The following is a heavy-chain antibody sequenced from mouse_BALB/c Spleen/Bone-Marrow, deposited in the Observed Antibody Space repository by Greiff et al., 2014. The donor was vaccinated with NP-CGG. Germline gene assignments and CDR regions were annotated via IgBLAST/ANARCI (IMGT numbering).Heavy chain of an antibody. CDR2: IDPETGGT. CDR1: GYKFTDYE. J-gene: IGHJ1*01. Sequence: VQLQQSGAELVRPGASVTLSCKASGYKFTDYEMHWVKQTPVHGLEWIGSIDPETGGTAYNQNFKGKATLTADRSSTTAYMELRSLTSEDSAVYYCTREGIYFGYDVPMDVWGAGTTVTVSS. D-gene: IGHD2-2*01. CDR3: TREGIYFGYDVPMDV. V-gene: IGHV1-15*01.